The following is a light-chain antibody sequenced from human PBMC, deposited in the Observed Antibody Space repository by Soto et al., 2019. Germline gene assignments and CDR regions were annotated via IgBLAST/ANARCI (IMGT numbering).Light chain of an antibody. CDR3: SSYAGSNTVV. CDR1: SSDVGGYNY. V-gene: IGLV2-8*01. J-gene: IGLJ2*01. Sequence: QSVLTQPPSASGSPVQSVTISCTGTSSDVGGYNYVSWYQQHPGKAPKLMIYEVSKRPSGVPDRFSGSKSGNTASLTVSGLQAEDEADYYCSSYAGSNTVVFGGGTKVTVL. CDR2: EVS.